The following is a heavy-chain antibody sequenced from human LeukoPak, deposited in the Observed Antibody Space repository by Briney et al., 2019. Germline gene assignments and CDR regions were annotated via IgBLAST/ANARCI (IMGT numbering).Heavy chain of an antibody. D-gene: IGHD6-19*01. CDR3: AKDNRRHYTSGPNPDSLH. V-gene: IGHV3-7*03. Sequence: GGSLRLSCAASGLRFSSYWMDWVRQAPGKGLEWVAHIKEDGSGEYYVDSVKGRFTISRDNAKNSLYLQMNSLRVEDTAFYYCAKDNRRHYTSGPNPDSLHWGQGALVTVSS. J-gene: IGHJ4*02. CDR2: IKEDGSGE. CDR1: GLRFSSYW.